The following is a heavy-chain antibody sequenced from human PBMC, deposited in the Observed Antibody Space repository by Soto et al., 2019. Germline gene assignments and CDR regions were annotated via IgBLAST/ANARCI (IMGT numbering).Heavy chain of an antibody. J-gene: IGHJ3*01. CDR3: AIRVDYYDSSCDANDV. CDR2: INHSGST. Sequence: SETMSLTCAVYGGSFSGYYWSWIRQPPGKGLEWIGEINHSGSTNYNPSLKSRVTISVDTSKNQFYLKLTSVTAADTAVYYCAIRVDYYDSSCDANDVWGQGTMVTVSS. D-gene: IGHD3-22*01. CDR1: GGSFSGYY. V-gene: IGHV4-34*01.